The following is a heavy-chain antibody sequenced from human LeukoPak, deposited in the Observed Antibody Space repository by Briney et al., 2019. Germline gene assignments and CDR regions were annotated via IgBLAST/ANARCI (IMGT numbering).Heavy chain of an antibody. CDR1: GGPISTYY. V-gene: IGHV4-59*01. J-gene: IGHJ4*02. Sequence: SETLSLTCTVSGGPISTYYWTWIRQPPGKGLEWIGFIYYSGSTNYNPSLKSRVTMSVDTSKNQFSLRLNSVTAADTAVYYCARRLAVTGRYYFDYWGQGTLVTVSS. CDR3: ARRLAVTGRYYFDY. D-gene: IGHD6-13*01. CDR2: IYYSGST.